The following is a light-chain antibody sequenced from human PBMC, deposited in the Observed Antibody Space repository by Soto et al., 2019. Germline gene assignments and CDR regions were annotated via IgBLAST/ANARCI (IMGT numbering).Light chain of an antibody. CDR3: AAWDDSLSGVV. J-gene: IGLJ2*01. V-gene: IGLV1-47*01. CDR1: SSNIGSNY. Sequence: QLVLTQPPSASGTPGQRVTISCSGSSSNIGSNYVFWYQHLPGTAPKLLIYRNNQRPSGVPDRFSGSKSGTSASLAISGLRSEDETDSYCAAWDDSLSGVVFGGGTELTVL. CDR2: RNN.